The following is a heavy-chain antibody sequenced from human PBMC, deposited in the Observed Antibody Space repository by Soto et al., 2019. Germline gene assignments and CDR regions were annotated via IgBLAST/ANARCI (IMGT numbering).Heavy chain of an antibody. D-gene: IGHD5-12*01. CDR2: ISSDGSNK. Sequence: GGSLRLSCAASGFTFNIHVMHWVRQAPGKGLEWVAVISSDGSNKYYADSVKGRFTISRDNSKNTLYLQMNSLRIEDTAVYYCTKDRATHRNYWGQGTLVTVSS. CDR3: TKDRATHRNY. CDR1: GFTFNIHV. J-gene: IGHJ4*02. V-gene: IGHV3-30*18.